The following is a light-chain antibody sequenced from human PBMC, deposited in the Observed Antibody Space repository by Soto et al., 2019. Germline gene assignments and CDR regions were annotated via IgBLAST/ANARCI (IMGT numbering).Light chain of an antibody. CDR2: GTT. CDR3: QSYDSGLIGYV. V-gene: IGLV1-40*01. CDR1: SSNIGAGYD. J-gene: IGLJ1*01. Sequence: QSVLTQPPSVSGAPGQTVTISCAGTSSNIGAGYDVHWYQQLSGRAPKLVMYGTTYRPSGVPDRFSGSKSGTSASLAITALQAEDEADYYCQSYDSGLIGYVFGTGTKVTVL.